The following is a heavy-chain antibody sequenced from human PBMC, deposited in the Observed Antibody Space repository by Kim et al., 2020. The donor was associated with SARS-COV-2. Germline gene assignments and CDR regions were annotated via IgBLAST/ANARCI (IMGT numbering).Heavy chain of an antibody. CDR1: GGSISSYY. D-gene: IGHD3-22*01. CDR2: IYYSGNT. CDR3: ARVLPGDSSGYYYASFDY. Sequence: SETLSLTCTVSGGSISSYYWSWIRQPPGKGLEWIGYIYYSGNTNYNPSLKSRVTISVDTSKNQFSLKLSSVTAADTAVYYCARVLPGDSSGYYYASFDYWGQGTLVTVSS. V-gene: IGHV4-59*01. J-gene: IGHJ4*02.